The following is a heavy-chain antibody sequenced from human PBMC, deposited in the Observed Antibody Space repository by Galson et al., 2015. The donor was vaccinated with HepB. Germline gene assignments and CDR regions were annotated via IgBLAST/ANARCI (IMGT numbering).Heavy chain of an antibody. D-gene: IGHD4-17*01. V-gene: IGHV1-69*02. Sequence: SVKVSCKASGGTFSSYTISWVRQAPGQGLEWMGRIIPILGIANYAQKFQGRVTITADKSTSTAYMELSSLRSEDTAVYYCARNTPAYGDYVLDYWGQGTLVTVSS. CDR1: GGTFSSYT. J-gene: IGHJ4*02. CDR3: ARNTPAYGDYVLDY. CDR2: IIPILGIA.